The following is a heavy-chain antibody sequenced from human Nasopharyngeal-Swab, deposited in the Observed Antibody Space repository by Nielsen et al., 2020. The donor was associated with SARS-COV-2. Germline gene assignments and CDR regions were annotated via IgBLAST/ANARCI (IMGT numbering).Heavy chain of an antibody. CDR1: GFTFSSYG. CDR3: ARDPMQRITMVRGVTRLNYYYMDV. Sequence: GGSLRLSCAASGFTFSSYGMHWVRQAPGKGLEWVAVIWFDGSNKYYADSVKGRFTISRDNSKNTLYLQMNSLRAEDTAVYYCARDPMQRITMVRGVTRLNYYYMDVWGKGTTVTVSS. D-gene: IGHD3-10*01. V-gene: IGHV3-33*01. CDR2: IWFDGSNK. J-gene: IGHJ6*03.